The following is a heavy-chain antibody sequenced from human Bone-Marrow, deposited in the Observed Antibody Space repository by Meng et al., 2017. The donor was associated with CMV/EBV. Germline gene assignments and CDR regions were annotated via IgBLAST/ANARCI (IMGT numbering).Heavy chain of an antibody. Sequence: SVKVSCKASGFTFTSSAVQWVRQARGQRLEWIGWIVVGSGNTNYVQKFQERVTITRDMSISTAYMELSSLRSEDTAVYYCARDDSSGGFDYWGQGTLVTVSS. J-gene: IGHJ4*02. V-gene: IGHV1-58*01. CDR3: ARDDSSGGFDY. CDR1: GFTFTSSA. D-gene: IGHD3-22*01. CDR2: IVVGSGNT.